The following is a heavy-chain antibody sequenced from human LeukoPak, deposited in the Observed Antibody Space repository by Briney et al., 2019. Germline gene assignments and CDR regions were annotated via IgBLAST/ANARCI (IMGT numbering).Heavy chain of an antibody. Sequence: DSVKVSCKASVYTFSGTAWYLYWLRQAPGHGLECMGWIHPNNGDTAYAQTFEGRVAMTGDTSNSTAYMELRRLRTDDTAVCFCARDGQEQMVDLDYWGQGTLVTVSS. CDR2: IHPNNGDT. CDR3: ARDGQEQMVDLDY. V-gene: IGHV1-2*02. J-gene: IGHJ4*02. CDR1: VYTFSGTAWY. D-gene: IGHD6-13*01.